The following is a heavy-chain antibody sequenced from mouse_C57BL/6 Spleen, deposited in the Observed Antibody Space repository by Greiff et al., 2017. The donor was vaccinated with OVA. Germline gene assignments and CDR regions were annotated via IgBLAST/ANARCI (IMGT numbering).Heavy chain of an antibody. Sequence: EVKLVESGGGLVKPGGSLKLSCAASGFTFSSYAMSWVRQTPEKRLEWVATISDGGSYTYYPDNVKGRFTISRDNAKNNLYLQMSHLKSEDTAMYYCARDGDLICYFDYWGQGTTLTVSS. D-gene: IGHD3-3*01. V-gene: IGHV5-4*01. CDR3: ARDGDLICYFDY. J-gene: IGHJ2*01. CDR2: ISDGGSYT. CDR1: GFTFSSYA.